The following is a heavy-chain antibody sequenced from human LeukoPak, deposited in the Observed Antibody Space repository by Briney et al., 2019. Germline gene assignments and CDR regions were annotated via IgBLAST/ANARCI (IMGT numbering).Heavy chain of an antibody. D-gene: IGHD2-15*01. CDR1: GGTFSSYA. J-gene: IGHJ5*02. CDR3: ARIVVVAAISWFDP. CDR2: IIPIFGTA. Sequence: EASVKVSCKASGGTFSSYAMSWVRQAPGQGLEWMGGIIPIFGTANYAQKFQGRVTITADESTSTAYMELSSLRSEDTAVYYCARIVVVAAISWFDPWGQGTLVTVSS. V-gene: IGHV1-69*13.